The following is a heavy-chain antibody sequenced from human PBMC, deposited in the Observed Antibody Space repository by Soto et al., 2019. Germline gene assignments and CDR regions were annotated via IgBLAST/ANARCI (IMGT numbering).Heavy chain of an antibody. J-gene: IGHJ6*02. Sequence: GGSLRLSCAASGFTVKNYQMNWVRQAPGKGLEWVSVIYSGGVTYYPDSVKGRFTTIRDTSKNTVYLQMNSLRADDTAMYYCARDPSTTGYYGLDVWGQGTTVTVSS. CDR2: IYSGGVT. V-gene: IGHV3-53*01. CDR3: ARDPSTTGYYGLDV. CDR1: GFTVKNYQ.